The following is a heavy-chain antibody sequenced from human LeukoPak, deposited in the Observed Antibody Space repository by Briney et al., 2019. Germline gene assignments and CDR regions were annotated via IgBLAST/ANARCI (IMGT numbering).Heavy chain of an antibody. CDR2: ISSDGFST. CDR3: ARGTSGGYFDY. Sequence: GGSLRLSCAASGFTFSSFWIHWVRQVPGKGLVWVSRISSDGFSTSYADSVKGRFTISRDNAKNTLYLQMNSLRAEDTAVYYCARGTSGGYFDYWGQGTLVTVSS. CDR1: GFTFSSFW. J-gene: IGHJ4*02. V-gene: IGHV3-74*01. D-gene: IGHD1-26*01.